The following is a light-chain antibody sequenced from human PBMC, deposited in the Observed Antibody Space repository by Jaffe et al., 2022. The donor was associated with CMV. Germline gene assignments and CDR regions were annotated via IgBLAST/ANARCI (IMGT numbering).Light chain of an antibody. Sequence: DIQMTQSPSTLSASVGDRVSITCRASQTIGRWLAWYQQKPGRAPKVLIYETSTLESGVPSRFSGSGFGTDFTLTIGSLQPDDFATYYCQQYNAYPWTFGQGTQVEIK. J-gene: IGKJ1*01. CDR2: ETS. V-gene: IGKV1-5*03. CDR1: QTIGRW. CDR3: QQYNAYPWT.